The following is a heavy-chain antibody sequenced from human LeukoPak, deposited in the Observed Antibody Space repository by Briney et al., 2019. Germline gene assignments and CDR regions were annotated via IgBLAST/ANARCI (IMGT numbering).Heavy chain of an antibody. CDR3: TTPPYGSGNANRNDYYYGMDV. Sequence: GGSLRLSCAASGFTFSNAWMSWVRQAPGKGLEWVGRIKSKTDGGTTDYAAPVKGRFTISRDDSKNTLYLQMNSLKTEDTAVYYCTTPPYGSGNANRNDYYYGMDVWGQGTTVTVSS. CDR1: GFTFSNAW. V-gene: IGHV3-15*01. CDR2: IKSKTDGGTT. D-gene: IGHD3-10*01. J-gene: IGHJ6*02.